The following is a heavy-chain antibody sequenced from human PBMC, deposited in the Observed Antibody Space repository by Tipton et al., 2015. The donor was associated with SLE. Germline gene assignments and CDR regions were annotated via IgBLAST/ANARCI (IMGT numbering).Heavy chain of an antibody. CDR3: ARGDGSQRTFDY. D-gene: IGHD5-24*01. CDR2: SGST. Sequence: TLSLTCTVSGDSISSFYWSWIRQPPGKGLEWIGYSGSTNYNPSLKSRVTMTLDTSKNQFSLKLTSVTAADTAVYYCARGDGSQRTFDYWGQGTLVTVPS. CDR1: GDSISSFY. V-gene: IGHV4-59*12. J-gene: IGHJ4*02.